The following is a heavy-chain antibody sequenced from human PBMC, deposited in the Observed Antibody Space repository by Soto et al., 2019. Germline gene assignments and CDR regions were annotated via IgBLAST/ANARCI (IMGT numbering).Heavy chain of an antibody. Sequence: SQTLSLTCAISGDSVSSKSAAWNWIRQSPSRGPEWLGRTYYRSKWYNDYAVSVKSRITINPDTSKNQFSLQLNSVTPEDTALYYCARARPAFTGYEAFDIWGQGTMVTVSS. J-gene: IGHJ3*02. D-gene: IGHD2-15*01. CDR1: GDSVSSKSAA. V-gene: IGHV6-1*01. CDR3: ARARPAFTGYEAFDI. CDR2: TYYRSKWYN.